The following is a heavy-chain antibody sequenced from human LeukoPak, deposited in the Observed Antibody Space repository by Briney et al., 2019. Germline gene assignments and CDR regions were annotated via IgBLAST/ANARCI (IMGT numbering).Heavy chain of an antibody. CDR1: GFTFSSYW. CDR2: IKQDGSEK. CDR3: ARERNGYYYYMDV. V-gene: IGHV3-7*01. J-gene: IGHJ6*03. D-gene: IGHD2-8*01. Sequence: GGSLRLSCAASGFTFSSYWMSWVRQAPGKGLEWVANIKQDGSEKYYVDSVKGRFTISRDNAKNSMYLQMNSLRAEDTGVYYCARERNGYYYYMDVWGKGTTVTVSS.